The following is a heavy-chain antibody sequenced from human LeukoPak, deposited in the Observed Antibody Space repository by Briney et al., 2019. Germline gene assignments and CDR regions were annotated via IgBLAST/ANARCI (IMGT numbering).Heavy chain of an antibody. J-gene: IGHJ4*02. D-gene: IGHD3-9*01. V-gene: IGHV3-7*01. CDR2: IKQDGSEK. Sequence: GGSLRLSCAASGFTFSSYWMSWVRQAPGKGLEWVANIKQDGSEKYYVDSVKGRFTISRDNSKNTLYLQMNSLRAEDTAVYYCAKISAVNYDILTGYPRQENTFDYWGQGTLVTVSS. CDR3: AKISAVNYDILTGYPRQENTFDY. CDR1: GFTFSSYW.